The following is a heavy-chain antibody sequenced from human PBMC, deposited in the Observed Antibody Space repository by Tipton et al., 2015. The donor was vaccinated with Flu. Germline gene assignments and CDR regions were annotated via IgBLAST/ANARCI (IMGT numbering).Heavy chain of an antibody. D-gene: IGHD3-9*01. V-gene: IGHV3-11*01. CDR2: IGTSGSTI. J-gene: IGHJ6*02. CDR1: GFTFSDYH. CDR3: ARDLRVEHSYYDILTGSFTDYYYGMDV. Sequence: SLRLSCAASGFTFSDYHMNWIRQAPGKGLEWVSYIGTSGSTIKYADSVKGRFTISRDNAKNSLYLQMNSLRAEDTAVYYCARDLRVEHSYYDILTGSFTDYYYGMDVWGQGTTVTVSS.